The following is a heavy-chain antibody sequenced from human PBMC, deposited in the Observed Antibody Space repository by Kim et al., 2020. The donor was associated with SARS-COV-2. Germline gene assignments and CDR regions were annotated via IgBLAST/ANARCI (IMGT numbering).Heavy chain of an antibody. CDR3: ARDMVRGTNPAFDI. V-gene: IGHV4-39*07. J-gene: IGHJ3*02. Sequence: SETLSLTCTVSGGSISSSSYYWGRIRQPPGKGLEWIGSIYHSGSTYYNPSLKSRVTISVDTSKNQFSLKLSSVTAADTAVYYCARDMVRGTNPAFDIWGQGTMVTVSS. CDR2: IYHSGST. CDR1: GGSISSSSYY. D-gene: IGHD3-10*01.